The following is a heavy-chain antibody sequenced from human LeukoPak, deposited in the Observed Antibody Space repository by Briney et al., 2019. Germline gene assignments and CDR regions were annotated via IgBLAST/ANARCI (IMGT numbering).Heavy chain of an antibody. Sequence: ASVKVSCKASGGTFSSYAISWVRQAPGQGLEWMGIINPSGGSTSYAQKFQGRVTMTRDTSTSTVYMELSSLRSEDTAVYYCARGGVSKVVAATHYYFDYWGQGTLVTVSS. V-gene: IGHV1-46*01. D-gene: IGHD2-15*01. CDR2: INPSGGST. CDR1: GGTFSSYA. CDR3: ARGGVSKVVAATHYYFDY. J-gene: IGHJ4*02.